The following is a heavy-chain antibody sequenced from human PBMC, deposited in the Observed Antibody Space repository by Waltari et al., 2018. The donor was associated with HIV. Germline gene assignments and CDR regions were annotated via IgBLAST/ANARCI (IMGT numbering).Heavy chain of an antibody. CDR2: ISSSSIYI. CDR1: VFTFSSYS. D-gene: IGHD3-22*01. Sequence: EVQLVESGGGLVKPGGSLRLACSAYVFTFSSYSMNWVGQAPGKGLEWVSSISSSSIYISYADSVKGRFTISRDNAKNSLYLQMNSLRAEDTAVYYCARQDSSGGNYYYGMDVWGQGTTVTVSS. J-gene: IGHJ6*02. V-gene: IGHV3-21*01. CDR3: ARQDSSGGNYYYGMDV.